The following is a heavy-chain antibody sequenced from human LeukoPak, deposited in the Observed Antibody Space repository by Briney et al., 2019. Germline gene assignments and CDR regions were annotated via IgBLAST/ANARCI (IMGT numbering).Heavy chain of an antibody. CDR1: GFTFSDYY. Sequence: GGSLRLSCAAPGFTFSDYYMSSIRQAPGKGLEWVSYISSSGNSTYYSGSVRGRFTISRDNAKNSLHLQMNSLRAEGTAVYYCARDGGSSWYFDYWGQGTLATVSS. CDR2: ISSSGNST. V-gene: IGHV3-11*04. D-gene: IGHD6-13*01. CDR3: ARDGGSSWYFDY. J-gene: IGHJ4*02.